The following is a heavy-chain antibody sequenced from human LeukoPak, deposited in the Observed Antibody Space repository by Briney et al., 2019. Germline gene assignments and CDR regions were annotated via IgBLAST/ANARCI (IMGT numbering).Heavy chain of an antibody. J-gene: IGHJ4*02. V-gene: IGHV4-34*10. CDR3: ARYVPVRTGPTRASFDH. Sequence: PSETLSLTCAVYGGSFSDYDWAWIRQPPGKGLEWIGEISPDGTTNCAPSLKSRFSMSIDTPRSQFSLNLRSVTAADTAIYYCARYVPVRTGPTRASFDHWGQGNLVTVSS. CDR2: ISPDGTT. CDR1: GGSFSDYD. D-gene: IGHD7-27*01.